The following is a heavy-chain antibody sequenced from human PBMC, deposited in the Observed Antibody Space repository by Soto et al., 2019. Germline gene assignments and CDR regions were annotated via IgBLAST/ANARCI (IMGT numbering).Heavy chain of an antibody. CDR1: GYTFTDYY. CDR2: INPNSGGT. V-gene: IGHV1-2*02. D-gene: IGHD6-19*01. Sequence: QVQLVQSGAEVKKPGASVKVSCKASGYTFTDYYMHWVRQAPGQGLEWMGWINPNSGGTNYAQKFQGRVTMTRDTSISTAYTELNRLRSDDTALYYCARDQSPSSGWPGMDVWGQGTTVTVSS. CDR3: ARDQSPSSGWPGMDV. J-gene: IGHJ6*02.